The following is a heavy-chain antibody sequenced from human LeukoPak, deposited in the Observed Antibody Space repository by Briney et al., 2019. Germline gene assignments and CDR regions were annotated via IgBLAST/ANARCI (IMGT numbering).Heavy chain of an antibody. Sequence: PGGSLRLSCAASGFTFSSYWMSWVRQAPGKGLEWVANIKQDGSEKYYVDSVKGRFTISRDNAKNSLYLQMNSLRAEDTAVYYCARDRRDPAPVWFDPWGQGTLVTVSS. J-gene: IGHJ5*02. CDR2: IKQDGSEK. D-gene: IGHD4-11*01. CDR3: ARDRRDPAPVWFDP. CDR1: GFTFSSYW. V-gene: IGHV3-7*01.